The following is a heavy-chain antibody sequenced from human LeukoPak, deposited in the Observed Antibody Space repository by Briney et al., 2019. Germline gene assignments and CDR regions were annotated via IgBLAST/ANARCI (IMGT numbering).Heavy chain of an antibody. Sequence: SETLSLTCTVSGGSIRSYYWSWIRQPPGKGLEWIGYIYYSGSTNYNPSLKSRVTISVDTSKNQFSLKLSSVTAADTAVYYCARVFYDSSGLDAFDIWGQGTMVTVSS. CDR1: GGSIRSYY. V-gene: IGHV4-59*01. CDR2: IYYSGST. CDR3: ARVFYDSSGLDAFDI. J-gene: IGHJ3*02. D-gene: IGHD3-22*01.